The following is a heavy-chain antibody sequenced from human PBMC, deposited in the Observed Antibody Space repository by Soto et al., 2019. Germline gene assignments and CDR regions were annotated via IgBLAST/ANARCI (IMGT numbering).Heavy chain of an antibody. J-gene: IGHJ4*02. CDR3: AREASIITMVRGFHPDY. V-gene: IGHV3-74*01. Sequence: GGSLRLSCAASGFTFSSYWMHWVRQAPGKGLVWVSRINSDGSSTSYADSVKGRFTISRDNAKNTLYLQMNSLRAEDTAVYYCAREASIITMVRGFHPDYWGQGTLVTVSS. D-gene: IGHD3-10*01. CDR2: INSDGSST. CDR1: GFTFSSYW.